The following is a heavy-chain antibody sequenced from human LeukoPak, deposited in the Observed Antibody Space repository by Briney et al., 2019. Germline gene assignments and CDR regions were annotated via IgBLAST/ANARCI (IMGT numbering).Heavy chain of an antibody. J-gene: IGHJ4*02. CDR3: ARHLLGYCSGGNCYYFDF. CDR1: GGSISSTTYY. V-gene: IGHV4-39*01. CDR2: SYYSGST. D-gene: IGHD2-15*01. Sequence: SEALSLTCTVSGGSISSTTYYWGWIRQPPGKGLEWIGSSYYSGSTYYNPSLKSRVTISVDTSKNQFSLKLSSVTAADTAVYYCARHLLGYCSGGNCYYFDFWGQGTLVTVSS.